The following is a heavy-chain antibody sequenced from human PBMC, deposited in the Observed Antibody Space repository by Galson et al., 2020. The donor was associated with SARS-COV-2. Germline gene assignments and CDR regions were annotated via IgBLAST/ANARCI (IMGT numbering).Heavy chain of an antibody. V-gene: IGHV4-34*01. CDR3: ARGRIGVVPALIVGRGPYYEYYAMDV. CDR2: INHSGSA. J-gene: IGHJ6*02. D-gene: IGHD2-2*01. CDR1: VGSFSGFS. Sequence: QWYHAEMETSETLSLTCAVYVGSFSGFSWSWVRQSPGKGLEWIGEINHSGSANYNPSLKSRVTISVDTSKNQFSLKLTSVTAAETGVYFCARGRIGVVPALIVGRGPYYEYYAMDVWVQGSTITVSS.